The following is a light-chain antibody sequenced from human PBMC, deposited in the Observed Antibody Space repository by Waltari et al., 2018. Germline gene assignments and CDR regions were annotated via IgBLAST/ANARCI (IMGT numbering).Light chain of an antibody. Sequence: SYELTQPPSVSVSPGQTVSITCSGDKLGDKYACWYQQKPGQSPEMVIYQDSKRPSGIPERFSGSNSGNTATLTICGTQAMDEADYYCQAWDSSTVVFGGGTKLTVL. CDR2: QDS. J-gene: IGLJ2*01. V-gene: IGLV3-1*01. CDR1: KLGDKY. CDR3: QAWDSSTVV.